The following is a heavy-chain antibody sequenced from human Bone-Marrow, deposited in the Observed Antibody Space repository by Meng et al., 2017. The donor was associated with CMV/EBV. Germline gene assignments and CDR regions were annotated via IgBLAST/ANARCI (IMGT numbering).Heavy chain of an antibody. CDR3: AKYAGASTKWYFDY. J-gene: IGHJ4*02. CDR2: IYGGGSST. Sequence: GRSLRLSCAASGFTFSSYAMSWVRQAPGKGLEWVSVIYGGGSSTYYADSVKGRFTISRDNSKNTLYLQMNSLGAEDTAVYYCAKYAGASTKWYFDYWGQGTLVTVSS. D-gene: IGHD1-26*01. CDR1: GFTFSSYA. V-gene: IGHV3-23*03.